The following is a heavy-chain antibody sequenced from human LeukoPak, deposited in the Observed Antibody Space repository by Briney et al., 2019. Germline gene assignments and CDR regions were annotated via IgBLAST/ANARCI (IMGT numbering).Heavy chain of an antibody. Sequence: SGTLSLTCTVFGGSISSYYWSWIRQPAGKGLEWIGRIYTSGSTNYNPSLKSRVTMSVDTSKNQFSLKLSSVTAADTAVYYCARALGYCSSTSCRGAFDIWGQGTMVTVSS. CDR3: ARALGYCSSTSCRGAFDI. J-gene: IGHJ3*02. D-gene: IGHD2-2*01. CDR2: IYTSGST. V-gene: IGHV4-4*07. CDR1: GGSISSYY.